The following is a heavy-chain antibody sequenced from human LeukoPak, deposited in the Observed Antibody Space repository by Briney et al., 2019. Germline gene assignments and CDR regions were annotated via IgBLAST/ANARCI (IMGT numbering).Heavy chain of an antibody. V-gene: IGHV4-34*01. CDR2: IYYSGST. J-gene: IGHJ4*02. Sequence: PSETLSLTCAVHGGSFSDYYWSWIRQPPGKGLEWIGSIYYSGSTYYNPSLKSRVTISVDTSKNQFSLKLNSVTATDTAVYYCARHYGPWGQGTLVTVSS. D-gene: IGHD3-16*01. CDR3: ARHYGP. CDR1: GGSFSDYY.